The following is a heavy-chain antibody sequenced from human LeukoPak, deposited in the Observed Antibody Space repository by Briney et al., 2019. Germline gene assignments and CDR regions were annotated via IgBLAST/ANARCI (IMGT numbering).Heavy chain of an antibody. Sequence: GSSVKVSCKASGGTFSSYAISWVRQAPGQGLEWMGGIIPIFGTANYAQKFQGRVTITADESTSTAYMELSSLRSKDTAVYYCARDTILNSIAVAGSFDYWGQGTLVTVSS. CDR1: GGTFSSYA. CDR2: IIPIFGTA. V-gene: IGHV1-69*01. J-gene: IGHJ4*02. D-gene: IGHD6-19*01. CDR3: ARDTILNSIAVAGSFDY.